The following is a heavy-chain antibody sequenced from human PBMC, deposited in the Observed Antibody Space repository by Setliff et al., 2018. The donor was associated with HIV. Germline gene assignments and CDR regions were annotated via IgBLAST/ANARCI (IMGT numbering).Heavy chain of an antibody. CDR3: ARLVRGVIITIPFLAFDI. CDR2: IHDSGRT. D-gene: IGHD3-10*01. V-gene: IGHV4-38-2*01. J-gene: IGHJ3*02. CDR1: GYSLTSGYY. Sequence: SETLSLTCGVSGYSLTSGYYWGWIRQPPGKGLEWIGSIHDSGRTYYNPSLTSRVTISIDTSKNQFSLKLSSVTAADTAVYYCARLVRGVIITIPFLAFDIWGQGTMVTVSS.